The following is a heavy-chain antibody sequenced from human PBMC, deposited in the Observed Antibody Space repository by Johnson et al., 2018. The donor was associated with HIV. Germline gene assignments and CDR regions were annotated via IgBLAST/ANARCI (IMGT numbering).Heavy chain of an antibody. D-gene: IGHD1-26*01. V-gene: IGHV3-30*04. CDR1: GFTFSSYA. Sequence: QVQLVESGGGVVQPGRSLRLSCAASGFTFSSYAMHWVRQAPGKGLEWVAVISYDGSNKYYADSVKGRFTISRDSSKNTVYLQMSSLRAEDTAVYYCAKYGGGGTYFSAFDIWGRGTKVTVSS. CDR2: ISYDGSNK. CDR3: AKYGGGGTYFSAFDI. J-gene: IGHJ3*02.